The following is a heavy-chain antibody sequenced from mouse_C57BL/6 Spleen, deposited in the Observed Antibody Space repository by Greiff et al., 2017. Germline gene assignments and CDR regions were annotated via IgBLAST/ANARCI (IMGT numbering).Heavy chain of an antibody. J-gene: IGHJ4*01. Sequence: EVKLQQSGPELVKPGASVKISCKASGYTFTDYYMNWVKPSHGKSLEWIGDINPNNGGTSYNQKLKGKATLTVDKSSSTAYMELRSLTTEDSAVYYGARSLHDYEGGYAMDYWGQGTSVTVSS. CDR2: INPNNGGT. CDR1: GYTFTDYY. V-gene: IGHV1-26*01. CDR3: ARSLHDYEGGYAMDY. D-gene: IGHD2-4*01.